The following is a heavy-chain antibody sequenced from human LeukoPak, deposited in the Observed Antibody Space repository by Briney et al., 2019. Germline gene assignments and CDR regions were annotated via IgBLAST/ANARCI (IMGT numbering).Heavy chain of an antibody. D-gene: IGHD3-3*01. CDR3: AKDVEDYDFWSGYLYYFDY. CDR2: ISGSGGST. CDR1: GFTFSSYA. V-gene: IGHV3-23*01. Sequence: PGGSLRLSCAASGFTFSSYAMSWVRQAPGKGLEWVSAISGSGGSTYYADSVKGRFTISRDNSKSTLYLQMNSLRAEDTAVYYCAKDVEDYDFWSGYLYYFDYWGQGTLVTVSS. J-gene: IGHJ4*02.